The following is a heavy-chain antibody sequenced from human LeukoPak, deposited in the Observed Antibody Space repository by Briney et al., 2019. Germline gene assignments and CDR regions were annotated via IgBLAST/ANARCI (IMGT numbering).Heavy chain of an antibody. J-gene: IGHJ4*02. CDR2: INPNSGGT. CDR3: ARGSESNFWSGCSP. D-gene: IGHD3-3*01. CDR1: GYTFTGYY. Sequence: GASVKCSCKASGYTFTGYYMHWGRQAPGQGLEWMGWINPNSGGTNYAQKFQGRVTMTRDTSISTAYMELSRLRSDDTAVYYCARGSESNFWSGCSPWGQGTLVTVSS. V-gene: IGHV1-2*02.